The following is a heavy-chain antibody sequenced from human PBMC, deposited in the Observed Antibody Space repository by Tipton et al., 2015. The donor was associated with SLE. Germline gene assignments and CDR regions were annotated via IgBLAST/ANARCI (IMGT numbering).Heavy chain of an antibody. CDR2: IWYDGSNK. D-gene: IGHD4/OR15-4a*01. CDR1: GFTFSSYA. V-gene: IGHV3-30*18. CDR3: AKSQDDYGDAFDY. J-gene: IGHJ4*02. Sequence: SLRLSCAASGFTFSSYAMHWVRQAPGKGLEWVAVIWYDGSNKYYADSVKGRFTISRDNSKNTLYLQMNSLRAEDTAVYYCAKSQDDYGDAFDYWGQGTLVTVSS.